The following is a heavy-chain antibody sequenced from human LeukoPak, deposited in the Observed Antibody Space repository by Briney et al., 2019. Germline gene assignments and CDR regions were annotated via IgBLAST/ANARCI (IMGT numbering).Heavy chain of an antibody. CDR3: ARVGAHYGDYRDY. V-gene: IGHV4-34*01. D-gene: IGHD4-17*01. Sequence: SETLSLTCAVYGGSFSGYYWSWIRQPPGKGLEWIGEINHSGSTNYNPSLKSRVTISVDTSKNQFSLKLSSVTAADTAVYYCARVGAHYGDYRDYWGQGTLVTVSS. CDR2: INHSGST. CDR1: GGSFSGYY. J-gene: IGHJ4*02.